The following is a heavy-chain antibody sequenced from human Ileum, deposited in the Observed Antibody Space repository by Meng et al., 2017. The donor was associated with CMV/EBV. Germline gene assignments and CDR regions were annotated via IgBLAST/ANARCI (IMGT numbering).Heavy chain of an antibody. CDR2: INPNSGGT. CDR3: ARVGQYGSGSYLAY. V-gene: IGHV1-2*02. J-gene: IGHJ4*02. Sequence: SRYTFSGYSMHWVRQAPGQGLEWMGWINPNSGGTSYAQKFQGRVTMTRDTSISTAYMELSKLRSDDTAVYYCARVGQYGSGSYLAYWGQGTLVTVSS. D-gene: IGHD3-10*01. CDR1: RYTFSGYS.